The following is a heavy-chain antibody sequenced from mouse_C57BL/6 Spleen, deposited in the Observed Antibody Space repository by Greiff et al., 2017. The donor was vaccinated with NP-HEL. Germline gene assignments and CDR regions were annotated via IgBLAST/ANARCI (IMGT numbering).Heavy chain of an antibody. CDR3: SLGATVVAVDY. Sequence: VNVVESGPELVKPGASVKISCKASGYAFSSSWMNWVKQRPGKGLEWIGRIYPGDGDTNYNGKFKGKATLTADKSSSTAYMQLSSLTSEDSAVYFCSLGATVVAVDYWGQGTTLTVSS. CDR2: IYPGDGDT. V-gene: IGHV1-82*01. CDR1: GYAFSSSW. J-gene: IGHJ2*01. D-gene: IGHD1-1*01.